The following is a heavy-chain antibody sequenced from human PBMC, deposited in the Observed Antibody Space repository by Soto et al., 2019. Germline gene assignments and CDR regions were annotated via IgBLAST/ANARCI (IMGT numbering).Heavy chain of an antibody. D-gene: IGHD4-17*01. J-gene: IGHJ3*02. V-gene: IGHV4-39*07. CDR3: ARATTVTSPLAFDI. CDR1: GGSISSSSYY. Sequence: PSETLSLTCTVSGGSISSSSYYWGWIRQPPGKGLEWIGSIYYSGSTNYNPSLKSRVTISVDTSKNQFSLKLSSVTAADTAVYYCARATTVTSPLAFDIWGQGTMVTVSS. CDR2: IYYSGST.